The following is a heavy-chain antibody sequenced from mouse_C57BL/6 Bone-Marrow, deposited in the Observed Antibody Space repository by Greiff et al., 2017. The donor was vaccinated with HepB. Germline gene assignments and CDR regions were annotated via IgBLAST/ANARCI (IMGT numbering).Heavy chain of an antibody. D-gene: IGHD1-1*01. J-gene: IGHJ2*01. CDR2: IDPTDSYT. CDR1: GYTFTSYW. Sequence: QVQLQQPGAELVRPGTSVKLSCKASGYTFTSYWMHWVKQRPGQGLEWMGVIDPTDSYTNYNQKFKGKATLTVDTSSSTAYMQLSSLTSEDSAVYDCESRDYGSGLDYWGRGTTLTVSA. CDR3: ESRDYGSGLDY. V-gene: IGHV1-59*01.